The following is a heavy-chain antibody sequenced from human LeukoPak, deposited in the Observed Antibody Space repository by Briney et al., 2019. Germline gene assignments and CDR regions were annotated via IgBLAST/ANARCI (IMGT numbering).Heavy chain of an antibody. J-gene: IGHJ4*02. V-gene: IGHV3-48*02. Sequence: GGSLRLSCAASGFTFSTYSMNWVRQAPGKGLEWVSYISSSTSTIYYADSVKGRFTISRDNAKNSLYLQMNSLRDEDTAVYYCARAGGDGYNLMWDYWGQGTLVTVSS. CDR2: ISSSTSTI. CDR3: ARAGGDGYNLMWDY. D-gene: IGHD5-24*01. CDR1: GFTFSTYS.